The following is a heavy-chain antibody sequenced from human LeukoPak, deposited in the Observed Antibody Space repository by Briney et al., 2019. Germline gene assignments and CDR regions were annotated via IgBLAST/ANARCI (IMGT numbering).Heavy chain of an antibody. D-gene: IGHD2-21*02. J-gene: IGHJ4*02. Sequence: ASVRVSFKASGYTFTSYGISWVRQAPGQGLEWMGWISAYNGNTNYAQKLQGRVTMTTDTSTSTAYMELRSLRSDDTAVYYCARDRGDYKTYDYWGQGTLVTVSS. CDR1: GYTFTSYG. CDR2: ISAYNGNT. CDR3: ARDRGDYKTYDY. V-gene: IGHV1-18*01.